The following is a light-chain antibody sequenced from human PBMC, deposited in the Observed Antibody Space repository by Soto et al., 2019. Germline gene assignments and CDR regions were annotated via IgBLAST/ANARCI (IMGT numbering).Light chain of an antibody. CDR3: QQANSFPLT. J-gene: IGKJ4*01. CDR2: GAS. Sequence: DIVLTQSPDTLSLSPGERATLSCRASQSVSSNYLAWYQQRRGQAPRLLIYGASNRATGIPDRFSGSGSGTDFTLTISRLEPEDFAVYYCQQANSFPLTFGGGTKVEIK. CDR1: QSVSSNY. V-gene: IGKV3-20*01.